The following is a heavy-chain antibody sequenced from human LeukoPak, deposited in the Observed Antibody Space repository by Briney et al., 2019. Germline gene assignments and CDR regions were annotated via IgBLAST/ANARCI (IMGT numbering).Heavy chain of an antibody. V-gene: IGHV1-69*05. J-gene: IGHJ4*02. CDR1: GGTFSSYA. CDR2: IIPIFGTA. D-gene: IGHD3-22*01. CDR3: ARDLGYHPNYYDSSGYYY. Sequence: SVKVSCKASGGTFSSYAISWVRQAPRQGLEWMGGIIPIFGTANYAQKFQGRVTITTDESTSTAYMELSSLRSEDTAVYYCARDLGYHPNYYDSSGYYYWGQGTLVTVSS.